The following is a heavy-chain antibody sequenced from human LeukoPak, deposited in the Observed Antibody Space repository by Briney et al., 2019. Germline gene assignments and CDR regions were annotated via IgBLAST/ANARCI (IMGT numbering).Heavy chain of an antibody. J-gene: IGHJ4*02. V-gene: IGHV1-2*02. CDR3: ARVRYCDSSSDLAY. CDR2: INPNSGGT. D-gene: IGHD3-22*01. CDR1: GYTFTDYY. Sequence: ASVNVSCKASGYTFTDYYIHWVRQAPGQGLEWMGWINPNSGGTNYAQKFQGRVTMTRDTSISTAYMELRRLRSDDTAVYYCARVRYCDSSSDLAYWGQGTPVIVSS.